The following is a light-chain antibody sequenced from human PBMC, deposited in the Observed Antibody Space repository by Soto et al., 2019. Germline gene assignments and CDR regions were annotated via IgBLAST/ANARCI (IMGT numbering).Light chain of an antibody. J-gene: IGKJ4*01. Sequence: EIVLTQSPATLSVSGGERATLSCRASQSVGNNFAWYQQKPGQAPRLLIFATSTRATGVPARFSGSGSGTEFTLTISSLQSEDFAVYYCQQYGDWPLTFGGGAKVEIE. CDR1: QSVGNN. V-gene: IGKV3-15*01. CDR2: ATS. CDR3: QQYGDWPLT.